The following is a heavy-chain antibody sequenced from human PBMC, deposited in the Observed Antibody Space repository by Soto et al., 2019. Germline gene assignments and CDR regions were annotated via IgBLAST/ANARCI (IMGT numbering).Heavy chain of an antibody. CDR1: GGSISSGDYY. D-gene: IGHD3-22*01. J-gene: IGHJ4*02. Sequence: SETLSLTCTVSGGSISSGDYYWSWIRQPPGKGLEWIGYIYYSGGTYYNPSLKSRVTISVDTSRNQFSLKLSSVTAADTAVYHCARLLYYYDSSGFYDYWGQGTLVTVSS. CDR2: IYYSGGT. CDR3: ARLLYYYDSSGFYDY. V-gene: IGHV4-30-4*01.